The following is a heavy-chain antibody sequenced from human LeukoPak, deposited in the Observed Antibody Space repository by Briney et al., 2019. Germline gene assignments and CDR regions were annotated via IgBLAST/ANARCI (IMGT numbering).Heavy chain of an antibody. J-gene: IGHJ4*02. V-gene: IGHV3-23*01. Sequence: GGSLRLSCVGSGFTFRSHAMSWVRQAPEKGLEFVSGIYENGGTTYYADSGKGRFSISRDNSKNTLYLQMDSLRGEDTAVYYCAKDFRIGYSAHFDYWGQGALVTVSS. CDR2: IYENGGTT. CDR3: AKDFRIGYSAHFDY. CDR1: GFTFRSHA. D-gene: IGHD2-21*01.